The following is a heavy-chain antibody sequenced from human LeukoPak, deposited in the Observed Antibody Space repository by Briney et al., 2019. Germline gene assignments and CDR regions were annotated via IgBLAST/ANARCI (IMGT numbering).Heavy chain of an antibody. CDR3: AKDRSAGSYFLDYYYYMDV. V-gene: IGHV3-NL1*01. CDR2: IYSGGST. J-gene: IGHJ6*03. Sequence: GGSLRLSCAASGFTFSSYGMHWVRQAPGKGLEWVSVIYSGGSTYYADSVKGRFTISRDNSKNTLYLQMNSLRAEDTAIYYCAKDRSAGSYFLDYYYYMDVWGKGTTVTVSS. CDR1: GFTFSSYG. D-gene: IGHD1-26*01.